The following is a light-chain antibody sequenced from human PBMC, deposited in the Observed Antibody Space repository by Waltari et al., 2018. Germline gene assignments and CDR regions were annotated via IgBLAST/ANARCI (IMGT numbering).Light chain of an antibody. V-gene: IGLV3-25*03. J-gene: IGLJ3*02. Sequence: SYDLTQPPSLPVSPAQTAPIGCSGDTFPTIYAYWYQQKPGQAPLLVLSKDTERPSGIPERFSGSSSGTTVTLTISGVRAEDEGDYYCQSTDSSSTYTVFGGGTKLTVL. CDR2: KDT. CDR3: QSTDSSSTYTV. CDR1: TFPTIY.